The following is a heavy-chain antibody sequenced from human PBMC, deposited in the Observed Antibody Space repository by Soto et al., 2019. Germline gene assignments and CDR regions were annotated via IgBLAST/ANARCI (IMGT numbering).Heavy chain of an antibody. V-gene: IGHV4-31*02. J-gene: IGHJ4*02. CDR3: ALALGPTTGLDY. D-gene: IGHD1-26*01. CDR1: GASTVSHYH. Sequence: SETLSLTCSVSGASTVSHYHWTWIRQPPGKGLEWMGYIFNSGTTFYNPSLTSRLSISMDTSGNHFSLELRSVTTADTAVYYCALALGPTTGLDYWGQGTLVTVSS. CDR2: IFNSGTT.